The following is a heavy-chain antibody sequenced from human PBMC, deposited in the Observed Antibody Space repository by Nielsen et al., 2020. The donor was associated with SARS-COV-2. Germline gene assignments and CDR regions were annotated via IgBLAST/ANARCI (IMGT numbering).Heavy chain of an antibody. D-gene: IGHD3-10*01. CDR1: GFTFSSYS. CDR2: ISGGGGST. V-gene: IGHV3-23*01. CDR3: AKDQAAFGPL. Sequence: GGSLRLSCAASGFTFSSYSMNWVRQAPGKGLEWVSAISGGGGSTYYADSVKGRFTISRDNSKNTLYLQMNSLRAEDTAVYYCAKDQAAFGPLWGQGTLVTVSS. J-gene: IGHJ4*02.